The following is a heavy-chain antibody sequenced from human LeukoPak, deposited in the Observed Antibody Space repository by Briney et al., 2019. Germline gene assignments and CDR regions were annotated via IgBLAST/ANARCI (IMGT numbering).Heavy chain of an antibody. J-gene: IGHJ4*02. V-gene: IGHV3-21*01. CDR1: GFTFSSYS. Sequence: GGSLRLSCAASGFTFSSYSMNWVRQAPGKGLEWVSSISGGSGYIYYADSVKGRFTISRDNAKNSLYLQMNSLRAEDTAVYYCAKSDCGGDCHLLDYWGQGTLVTVSS. CDR3: AKSDCGGDCHLLDY. D-gene: IGHD2-21*02. CDR2: ISGGSGYI.